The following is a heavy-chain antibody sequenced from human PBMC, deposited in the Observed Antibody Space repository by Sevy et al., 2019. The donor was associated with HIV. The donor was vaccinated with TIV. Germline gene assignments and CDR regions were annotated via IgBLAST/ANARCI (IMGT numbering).Heavy chain of an antibody. V-gene: IGHV3-33*01. CDR2: IWYDGSNK. D-gene: IGHD3-3*01. CDR1: GFTFSSYG. CDR3: ARGEEWQYYFDY. Sequence: GGSLRLSCAASGFTFSSYGMHWVRQAPGKGLEWVAAIWYDGSNKYYADSLKGRFTTTRDNSKNTRYLQMNSLRAEDTAVYYCARGEEWQYYFDYWGQGTLVTVSS. J-gene: IGHJ4*02.